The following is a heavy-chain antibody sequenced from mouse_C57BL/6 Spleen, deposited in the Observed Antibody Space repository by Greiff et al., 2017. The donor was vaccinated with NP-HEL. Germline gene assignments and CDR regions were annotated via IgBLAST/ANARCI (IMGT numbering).Heavy chain of an antibody. CDR1: GFTFTDYY. V-gene: IGHV7-3*01. CDR2: IRNKANGYTT. Sequence: EVKLEESGGGLVQPGGSLSLSCAASGFTFTDYYMSWVRQPPGKALEWLGFIRNKANGYTTEYSASVKGRFTISRDNSQSILYLQMNALRAEDSATYYWARSFITTYYFDYWGQGTTLTVSS. D-gene: IGHD1-1*01. J-gene: IGHJ2*01. CDR3: ARSFITTYYFDY.